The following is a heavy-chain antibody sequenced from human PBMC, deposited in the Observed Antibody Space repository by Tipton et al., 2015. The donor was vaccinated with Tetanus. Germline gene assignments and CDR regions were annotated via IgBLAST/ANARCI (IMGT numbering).Heavy chain of an antibody. Sequence: GLVKPSETLSLTCTVSGDSVSGYYWSWIRQSAAKGLEWIGRIYSGGTTNYNPSLKSRVFMPMDTSKNQFSLELSSVTVADTAVYFCARVLRYSTRGGWDDAFDIWGQGPMVTVSS. D-gene: IGHD2-8*02. CDR1: GDSVSGYY. J-gene: IGHJ3*02. CDR3: ARVLRYSTRGGWDDAFDI. V-gene: IGHV4-4*07. CDR2: IYSGGTT.